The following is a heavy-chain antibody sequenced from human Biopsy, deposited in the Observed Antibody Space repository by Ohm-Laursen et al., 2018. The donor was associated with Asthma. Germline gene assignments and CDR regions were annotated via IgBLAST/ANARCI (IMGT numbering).Heavy chain of an antibody. CDR2: ISPIFGSS. CDR1: GGMFGNYA. CDR3: ASDFPKDYVRYNFQF. J-gene: IGHJ4*02. D-gene: IGHD4-17*01. V-gene: IGHV1-69*06. Sequence: GSSVKVSCKASGGMFGNYAISRVRQAPGLGLEWMGGISPIFGSSNYAQRFQGRVTITADIFTRTVYMELSSLSSDDTAVYYCASDFPKDYVRYNFQFWGQGTLVTVSS.